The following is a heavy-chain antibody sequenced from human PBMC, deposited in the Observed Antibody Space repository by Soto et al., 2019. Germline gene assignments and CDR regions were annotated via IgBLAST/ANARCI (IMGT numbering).Heavy chain of an antibody. D-gene: IGHD3-3*01. CDR3: VRRVFYDFWSPYYYFDY. V-gene: IGHV1-18*04. J-gene: IGHJ4*02. CDR2: VRPYNGDT. CDR1: GYVFTSFG. Sequence: QVQLLQSGDEVTQPGASVKVSCKTSGYVFTSFGISWVRQAPGQGLEWMGWVRPYNGDTKYAQKFQGRVTMTSDTATTTGYMELRGLRFDDTAVYYCVRRVFYDFWSPYYYFDYWGQGTQVTVSS.